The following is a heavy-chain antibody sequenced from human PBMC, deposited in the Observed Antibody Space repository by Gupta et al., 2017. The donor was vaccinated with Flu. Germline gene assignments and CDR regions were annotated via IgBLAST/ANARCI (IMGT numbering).Heavy chain of an antibody. CDR3: ARHNFDTAMYNWYFDP. D-gene: IGHD5-18*01. J-gene: IGHJ2*01. Sequence: EVQLVQSGAEVKKPGESLRISCKGSGYSFTSYWISWVRQMPGKGLEWMGRIDPSDSYTNYSPSFQGHVTISADKSISTAYLQWSSLKASDTAMYYCARHNFDTAMYNWYFDPWGRGTLVTVSS. CDR2: IDPSDSYT. V-gene: IGHV5-10-1*01. CDR1: GYSFTSYW.